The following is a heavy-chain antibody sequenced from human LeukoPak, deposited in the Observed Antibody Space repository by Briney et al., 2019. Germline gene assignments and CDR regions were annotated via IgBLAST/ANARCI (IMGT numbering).Heavy chain of an antibody. Sequence: SETLSLTCTVSGGSISSYYWSWIRQPAGKGLEWIGRIYTSGSTNYNPSLKSRVTISIDTSKNQFSLKLNSVTAADTAVYYCARDRGYSYAFDFWGQGTLVTVSS. J-gene: IGHJ4*02. CDR2: IYTSGST. D-gene: IGHD5-18*01. CDR3: ARDRGYSYAFDF. CDR1: GGSISSYY. V-gene: IGHV4-4*07.